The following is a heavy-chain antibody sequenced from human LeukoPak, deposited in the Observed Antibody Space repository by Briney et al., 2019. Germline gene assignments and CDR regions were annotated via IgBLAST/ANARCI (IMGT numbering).Heavy chain of an antibody. Sequence: GGSLRLSCAASGFTFDDYAMHWVRQAPGKGLEWVSGTSWNSGSIGYADSVKGRFTISRDNAKNSLYLQMNGLRAEDTVLYYCAKDINSGTTTYFDYWGQGTLVTVSS. J-gene: IGHJ4*02. CDR3: AKDINSGTTTYFDY. CDR1: GFTFDDYA. CDR2: TSWNSGSI. D-gene: IGHD1-1*01. V-gene: IGHV3-9*01.